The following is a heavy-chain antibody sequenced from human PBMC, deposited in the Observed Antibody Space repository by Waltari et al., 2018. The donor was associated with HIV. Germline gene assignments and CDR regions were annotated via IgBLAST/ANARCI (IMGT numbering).Heavy chain of an antibody. J-gene: IGHJ6*02. CDR2: IYHSGST. CDR1: GYSISSGYY. Sequence: QVQLQESGPGLVKPSETLSLTCTVSGYSISSGYYWGWIRQPPGKGLEWIGSIYHSGSTYYNPSLKSLVSIAVDTAKNQFYLKLSSVTAADTAVYYCARDLRRRAAIFQHRKDPNYYYYYGMDVWGQGTTVTVSS. D-gene: IGHD2-2*02. CDR3: ARDLRRRAAIFQHRKDPNYYYYYGMDV. V-gene: IGHV4-38-2*02.